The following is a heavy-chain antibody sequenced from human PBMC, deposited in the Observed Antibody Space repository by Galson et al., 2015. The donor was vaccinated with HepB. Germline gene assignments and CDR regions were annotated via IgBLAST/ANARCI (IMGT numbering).Heavy chain of an antibody. Sequence: SLRLSCAVSGFTFRSYDMSWVRQAPGKGLEWVANIKQDGSEKYYVDSVKGRFTISRDNAKNSLYLQMNSLRAEDTAVYYCARDSFSEVVPAATYYYWGQGTLVTVSS. J-gene: IGHJ4*02. V-gene: IGHV3-7*01. D-gene: IGHD2-2*01. CDR2: IKQDGSEK. CDR3: ARDSFSEVVPAATYYY. CDR1: GFTFRSYD.